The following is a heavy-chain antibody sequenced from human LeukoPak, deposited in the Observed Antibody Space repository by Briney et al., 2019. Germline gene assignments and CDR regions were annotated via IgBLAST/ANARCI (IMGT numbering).Heavy chain of an antibody. CDR1: GYSFTSYW. J-gene: IGHJ6*02. V-gene: IGHV5-51*01. D-gene: IGHD2-2*01. Sequence: GESLKISCKGSGYSFTSYWIGWVRQMPGKGLEWMGIIYPGDSDTRYSPSFQGQVTISADKSISTAYLQWSSLKASDTAMYYCARHPFHCSSTSCYDGYYYGMDVWGQGTTVTVSS. CDR3: ARHPFHCSSTSCYDGYYYGMDV. CDR2: IYPGDSDT.